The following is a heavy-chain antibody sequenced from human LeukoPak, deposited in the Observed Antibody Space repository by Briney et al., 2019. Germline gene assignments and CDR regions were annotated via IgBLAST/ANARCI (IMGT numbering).Heavy chain of an antibody. CDR2: ISGSDGRT. D-gene: IGHD3-10*01. Sequence: PGGSLRLSCAASGLTVSSYAMSWVRQVPGRGLEWVSGISGSDGRTDYADSVKGRFTISRDNSKNKLYLQMNSLRPEDTAVYYCTKSRGSGSYSPPNYFDPWGQGTLVTVSS. CDR1: GLTVSSYA. J-gene: IGHJ5*02. V-gene: IGHV3-23*01. CDR3: TKSRGSGSYSPPNYFDP.